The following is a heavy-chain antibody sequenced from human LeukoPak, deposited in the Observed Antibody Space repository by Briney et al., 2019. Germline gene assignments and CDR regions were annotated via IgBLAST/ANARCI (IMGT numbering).Heavy chain of an antibody. CDR3: ARGDDFSGDH. CDR1: GFTFSSYW. V-gene: IGHV3-7*04. J-gene: IGHJ4*02. D-gene: IGHD1-1*01. Sequence: GGSLRLSCAASGFTFSSYWMSWVRQAPGRGLEWVANVHPEGNEKYHVESVKGRFTISRDNAKNLLFLQMNGLRVEDTAVYYCARGDDFSGDHWGQGTLVTVSS. CDR2: VHPEGNEK.